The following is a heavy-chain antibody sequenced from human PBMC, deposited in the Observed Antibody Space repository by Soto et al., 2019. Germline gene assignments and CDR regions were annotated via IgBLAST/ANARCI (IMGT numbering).Heavy chain of an antibody. V-gene: IGHV1-2*04. CDR3: ARGRGGYDYYYYYGMDV. CDR1: GYTFTSYA. CDR2: INPNSGGT. Sequence: GASVKVSCKASGYTFTSYAMHWVRQAPGQGLEWMGWINPNSGGTNYAQKFQGWVTMTRDTSISTAYMELSRLRSDDTAVYYCARGRGGYDYYYYYGMDVWGQGTTVTVSS. D-gene: IGHD5-12*01. J-gene: IGHJ6*02.